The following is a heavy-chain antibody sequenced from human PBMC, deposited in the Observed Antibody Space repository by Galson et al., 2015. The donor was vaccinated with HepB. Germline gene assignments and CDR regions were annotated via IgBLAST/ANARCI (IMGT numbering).Heavy chain of an antibody. Sequence: PALVKPTQTLTLTCTFSGFSLSTSGMRVSWVRQPPGKALEWLARIDWDDDKFYSTSLKTRLTISKDTSKNQVVLTVTNMDPVDTATYYCARTPDDGGSSVGFDYWGQGTLVTVSS. J-gene: IGHJ4*02. D-gene: IGHD1-26*01. CDR1: GFSLSTSGMR. CDR3: ARTPDDGGSSVGFDY. CDR2: IDWDDDK. V-gene: IGHV2-70*04.